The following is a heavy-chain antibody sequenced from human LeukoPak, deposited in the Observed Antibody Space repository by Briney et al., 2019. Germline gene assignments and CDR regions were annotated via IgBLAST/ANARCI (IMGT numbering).Heavy chain of an antibody. CDR1: GYTFTSYG. CDR2: ISAYNGNT. V-gene: IGHV1-18*01. Sequence: ASVKVSCKASGYTFTSYGISWVRQAPGQGLEWMGWISAYNGNTNYAQKLQGRVTTTTDTSTSTAYMELRSLRSDDTAVYYCARAGHSYYYYGMDVWGQGTTVTVSS. J-gene: IGHJ6*02. CDR3: ARAGHSYYYYGMDV.